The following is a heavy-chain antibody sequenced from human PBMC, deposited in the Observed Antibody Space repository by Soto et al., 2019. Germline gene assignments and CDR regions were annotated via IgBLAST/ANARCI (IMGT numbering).Heavy chain of an antibody. D-gene: IGHD1-26*01. J-gene: IGHJ4*02. CDR2: INPKSGGT. CDR1: GYTFTVYY. V-gene: IGHV1-2*02. CDR3: ARDLAKGGGSAGFDY. Sequence: ASVKVSCKASGYTFTVYYRHWGRQAPGQGLEWMGWINPKSGGTIYPQKFQGRVTMTWDTSISTAYMALTRLRSDDTAVYYCARDLAKGGGSAGFDYWGQGTLVTVSS.